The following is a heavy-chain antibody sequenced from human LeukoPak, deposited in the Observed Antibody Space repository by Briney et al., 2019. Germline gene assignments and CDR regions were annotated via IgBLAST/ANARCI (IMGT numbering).Heavy chain of an antibody. CDR1: GYSISSGFY. Sequence: SETLSLTCTVSGYSISSGFYWGWIRQPPGKGLERMGSMYHSGSTYYNPSIKSRATIAVDTSKKQFSLKINSATAADTAVYYCAGGNYFDTSGNSRGAVDIWGQ. CDR2: MYHSGST. V-gene: IGHV4-38-2*02. J-gene: IGHJ3*02. D-gene: IGHD3-22*01. CDR3: AGGNYFDTSGNSRGAVDI.